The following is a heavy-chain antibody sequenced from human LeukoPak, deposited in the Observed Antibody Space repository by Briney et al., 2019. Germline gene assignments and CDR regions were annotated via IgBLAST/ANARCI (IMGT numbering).Heavy chain of an antibody. J-gene: IGHJ4*02. D-gene: IGHD6-19*01. V-gene: IGHV4-38-2*02. CDR3: ARSIPAVAGDGGYFDY. CDR2: IYHSGST. CDR1: GYSISSGYY. Sequence: PSETLSLTCTVSGYSISSGYYWGWIRQPPGKGLEWIGSIYHSGSTYYNPSLKSRVTISVDTSKNQFSLKLSSVTAADTAVYYCARSIPAVAGDGGYFDYWGQGTLVTVSS.